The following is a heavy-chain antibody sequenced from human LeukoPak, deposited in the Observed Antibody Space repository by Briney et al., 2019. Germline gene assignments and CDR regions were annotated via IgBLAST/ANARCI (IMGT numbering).Heavy chain of an antibody. D-gene: IGHD1-26*01. V-gene: IGHV1-46*01. Sequence: ASVKVSFTTSGYTFTSYYIHWVRQAPGQGLEWMGIINPSSGATNYAQKFQGRVTMTRDTSTSTVYMELSSQRSEDTAVYYCARATNFYYYYGMDVWGQGTTVTVSS. CDR3: ARATNFYYYYGMDV. J-gene: IGHJ6*02. CDR2: INPSSGAT. CDR1: GYTFTSYY.